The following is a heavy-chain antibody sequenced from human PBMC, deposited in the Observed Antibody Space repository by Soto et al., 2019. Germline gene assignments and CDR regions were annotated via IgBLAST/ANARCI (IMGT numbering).Heavy chain of an antibody. D-gene: IGHD6-19*01. J-gene: IGHJ4*02. CDR2: ISYDGSNK. CDR3: GRDDAVAGPDS. V-gene: IGHV3-30-3*01. CDR1: GFTFSSYA. Sequence: GSLRLSCAASGFTFSSYAMHWVRQAPGKGLEWVAVISYDGSNKNYADSVKGRFTISSDNSKNKLYLQMDSLRAEDTAVYYCGRDDAVAGPDSWGQGTMVAVSS.